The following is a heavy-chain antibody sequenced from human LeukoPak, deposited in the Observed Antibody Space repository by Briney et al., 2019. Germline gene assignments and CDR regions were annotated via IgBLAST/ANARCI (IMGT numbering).Heavy chain of an antibody. Sequence: GGSLRLSCGFSGFILSTYAMTWVRQAPGKGLEWISYISGNSSGTTSIIHYADSVKRRFTISRDNAKNSLHLQMDSLSAEDTAVYYCARDFWSGYYTEDWGQGALVIVSS. D-gene: IGHD3-3*01. CDR2: ISGNSSGTTSII. J-gene: IGHJ4*02. CDR3: ARDFWSGYYTED. CDR1: GFILSTYA. V-gene: IGHV3-48*04.